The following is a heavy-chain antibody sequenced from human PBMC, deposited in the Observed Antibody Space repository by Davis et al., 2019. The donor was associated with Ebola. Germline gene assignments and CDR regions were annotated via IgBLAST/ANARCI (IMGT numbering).Heavy chain of an antibody. CDR3: ARQATQTHFDY. V-gene: IGHV3-21*01. CDR1: GFTFSSNS. Sequence: PGGSLRLSCAASGFTFSSNSMNWVRQAPGKGLEWVSFISSSSNYIYYADSVKGRFTVSRDNAKNSLYLQMNSLRAEDTAVYYCARQATQTHFDYWGQGTLVTVSS. D-gene: IGHD1-26*01. J-gene: IGHJ4*02. CDR2: ISSSSNYI.